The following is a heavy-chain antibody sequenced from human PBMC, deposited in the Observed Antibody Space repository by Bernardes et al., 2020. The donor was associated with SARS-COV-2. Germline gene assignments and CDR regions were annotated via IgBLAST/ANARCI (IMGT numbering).Heavy chain of an antibody. Sequence: ASVKVSCKASGYTFTGYYMHWVRQAPGQGHEWMGRINPNSGGTNYAQKFQGRVTITRDTSISTAYMELSRLRSDDTVVYYCARALPDILTGYYNVGYAFDIWGQGTMVTVSS. CDR2: INPNSGGT. CDR1: GYTFTGYY. D-gene: IGHD3-9*01. CDR3: ARALPDILTGYYNVGYAFDI. J-gene: IGHJ3*02. V-gene: IGHV1-2*01.